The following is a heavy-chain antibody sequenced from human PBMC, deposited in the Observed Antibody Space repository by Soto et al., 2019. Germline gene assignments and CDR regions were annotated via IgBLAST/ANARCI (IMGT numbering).Heavy chain of an antibody. D-gene: IGHD5-18*01. CDR2: INNRGNT. V-gene: IGHV4-34*01. J-gene: IGHJ6*02. CDR1: GSSFTTYY. Sequence: SETLSLTCALSGSSFTTYYWTWIRQPPGKGLDWIGEINNRGNTNYNPSLKSRVTISLDTSKTQFSLKMTSVTAADTAVYYCLMVTYSGLDVWGQGTKVTVS. CDR3: LMVTYSGLDV.